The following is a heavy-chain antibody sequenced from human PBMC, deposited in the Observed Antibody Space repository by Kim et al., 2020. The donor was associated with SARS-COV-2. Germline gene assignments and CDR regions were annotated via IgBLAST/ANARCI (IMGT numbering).Heavy chain of an antibody. V-gene: IGHV3-72*01. CDR2: SKNKANSYGT. CDR3: ARGQCRSGSCDYFDY. Sequence: GGSLRLSCAVSGLTFSDHYMDWVRQAPGKGLEWVARSKNKANSYGTEYAATVNCRFIVSRDDSNNFLYLHMHSLRTEDTAVYYCARGQCRSGSCDYFDY. D-gene: IGHD2-15*01. J-gene: IGHJ4*01. CDR1: GLTFSDHY.